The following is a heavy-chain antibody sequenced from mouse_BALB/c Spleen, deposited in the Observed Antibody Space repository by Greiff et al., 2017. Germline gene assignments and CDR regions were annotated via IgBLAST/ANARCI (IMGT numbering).Heavy chain of an antibody. J-gene: IGHJ3*01. CDR2: IDPENGNT. V-gene: IGHV14-1*02. Sequence: VQLKESGAELVRPGALVKLSCKASGFNIKDYYMHWVKQRPEQGLEWIRWIDPENGNTIYDPKFQGKASITADTSSNTAYLQLSSLTSEDTAVYYCARGITTATGWFAYWGQGTLVTVSA. CDR1: GFNIKDYY. D-gene: IGHD1-2*01. CDR3: ARGITTATGWFAY.